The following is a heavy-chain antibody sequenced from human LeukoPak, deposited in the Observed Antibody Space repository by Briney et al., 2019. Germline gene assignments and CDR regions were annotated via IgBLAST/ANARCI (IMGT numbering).Heavy chain of an antibody. V-gene: IGHV3-30*03. CDR2: ISYDGSNK. Sequence: PGGSLRLSCAASGFTFSSYSMNWVRQAPGKGLDGGAVISYDGSNKYYADSVKGRFTISRDNSKNTLYLQMNSLRAEDTAVYYCARQSSGWENWFDPWGQGTLVTVSS. CDR3: ARQSSGWENWFDP. D-gene: IGHD6-19*01. J-gene: IGHJ5*02. CDR1: GFTFSSYS.